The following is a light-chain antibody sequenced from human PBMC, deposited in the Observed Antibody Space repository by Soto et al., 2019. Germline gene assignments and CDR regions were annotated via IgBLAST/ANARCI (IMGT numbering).Light chain of an antibody. CDR1: SSNIGRNS. CDR2: NTN. CDR3: AAWDDSLNGYV. V-gene: IGLV1-44*01. Sequence: QSVLTQAPSASETPGQRVTISCSGRSSNIGRNSISWYQQFPGTAPKLLIYNTNQRPAGVPDRFSGSKSGTSASLAIRGLQSDDEVDYYCAAWDDSLNGYVFGTGTKVTVL. J-gene: IGLJ1*01.